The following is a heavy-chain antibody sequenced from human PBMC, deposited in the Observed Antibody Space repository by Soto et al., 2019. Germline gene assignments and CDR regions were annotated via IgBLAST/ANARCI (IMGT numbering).Heavy chain of an antibody. CDR2: IIPIFGTA. Sequence: QVQLVQSGAEVKKPGSSVKVSCKASGGTFSSYAISWVRQAPGQGLEWMGGIIPIFGTANYAQKYQGRVTITADESTSTAYMELSSLRSEDTAVYYCARDGYYYDSSGYYLDYWGQGTLVTVSS. CDR1: GGTFSSYA. D-gene: IGHD3-22*01. J-gene: IGHJ4*02. CDR3: ARDGYYYDSSGYYLDY. V-gene: IGHV1-69*01.